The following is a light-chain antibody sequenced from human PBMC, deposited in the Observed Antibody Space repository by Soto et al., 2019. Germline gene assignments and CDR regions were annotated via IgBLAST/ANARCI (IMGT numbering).Light chain of an antibody. CDR2: DVS. CDR3: SSYTTSNTLV. J-gene: IGLJ3*02. CDR1: SSDVGGYNF. V-gene: IGLV2-14*01. Sequence: QSALIQPASVSGSPGQSITISCTGTSSDVGGYNFVSWYQQHPGIAPKLMIYDVSNRPSGVSNRFSGSKSGNTASLTISGLQAEDEADYYFSSYTTSNTLVFGGGTKLTVL.